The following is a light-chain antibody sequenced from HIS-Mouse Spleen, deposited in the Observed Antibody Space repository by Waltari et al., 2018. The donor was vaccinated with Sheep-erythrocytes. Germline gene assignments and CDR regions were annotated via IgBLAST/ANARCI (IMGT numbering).Light chain of an antibody. CDR3: QAWDSSTAV. Sequence: SYELTQPPSVSVSPGQTASITCSGDKLGDKYACWYQQKPGQSPVLVIYQDSKRPSGIPEGFSGCNSGNTATLTISGTQAMDEADYYCQAWDSSTAVFGGGTKLTVL. J-gene: IGLJ2*01. V-gene: IGLV3-1*01. CDR2: QDS. CDR1: KLGDKY.